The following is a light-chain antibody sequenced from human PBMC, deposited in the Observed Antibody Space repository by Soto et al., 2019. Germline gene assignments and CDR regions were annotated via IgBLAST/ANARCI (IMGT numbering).Light chain of an antibody. CDR2: DDS. CDR3: HVWDSSSGHYI. CDR1: NIGRKS. V-gene: IGLV3-21*02. Sequence: YELAQPPSVSVAPGQTARISCGGNNIGRKSVHWYQQKPGRAPVVVVYDDSDRPSGIPERFSGANSGDTATLTTSRVEAGDEADYYCHVWDSSSGHYIFGTGTKVTVL. J-gene: IGLJ1*01.